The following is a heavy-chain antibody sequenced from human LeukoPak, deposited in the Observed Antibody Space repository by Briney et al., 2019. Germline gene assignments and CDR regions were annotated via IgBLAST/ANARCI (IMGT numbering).Heavy chain of an antibody. Sequence: GGSLRLSCAASGFTFSSYSMNWVRQAPGKGLEWVSPISSSSSYIYYADSVKGRFTISRDNAKNSLYLQMNSLRAEDTAVYYCLIAAAGTGYFQHWGQGTLVTVSS. CDR1: GFTFSSYS. CDR3: LIAAAGTGYFQH. CDR2: ISSSSSYI. V-gene: IGHV3-21*01. J-gene: IGHJ1*01. D-gene: IGHD6-13*01.